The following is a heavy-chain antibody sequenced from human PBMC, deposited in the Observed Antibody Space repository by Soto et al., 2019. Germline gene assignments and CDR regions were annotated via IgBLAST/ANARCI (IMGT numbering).Heavy chain of an antibody. Sequence: ASVKVSCKTSGFRFDVYGLHWVRQAPGQGLEWMGGLIPIYDAPNYAQKFQGRVTITADRSTSTVYLELNSLRSEDTAVYFCARVRDPHLDHYGLDVWGQGTTVTVSS. CDR3: ARVRDPHLDHYGLDV. CDR2: LIPIYDAP. J-gene: IGHJ6*02. V-gene: IGHV1-69*06. CDR1: GFRFDVYG.